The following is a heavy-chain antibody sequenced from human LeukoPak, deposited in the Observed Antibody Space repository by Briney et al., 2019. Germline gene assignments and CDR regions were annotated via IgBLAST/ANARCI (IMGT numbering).Heavy chain of an antibody. Sequence: GASVKVSCKAPGYTFTSYGISWVRQAPGQGLEWMGWISAYNGNTNYAQKLQGRVTMTTDTSTSTAYMELRSLRSDDTAVYYCARDIRAAAGMGWFDPWGQGTLVTVSS. CDR1: GYTFTSYG. V-gene: IGHV1-18*01. J-gene: IGHJ5*02. CDR3: ARDIRAAAGMGWFDP. D-gene: IGHD6-13*01. CDR2: ISAYNGNT.